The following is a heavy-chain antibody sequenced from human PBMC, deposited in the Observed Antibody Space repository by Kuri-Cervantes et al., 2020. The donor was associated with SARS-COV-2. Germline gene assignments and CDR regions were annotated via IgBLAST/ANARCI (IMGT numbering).Heavy chain of an antibody. Sequence: ASVKVSCKASGYTFTGYYMHWVRQAPGQGLEWMGWINPNSGGTNYAQKFQGRVTMTRDTSISTAHMELSRLRSEDTAVYYCARDSGGSYLDYWGQGTLVTVSS. CDR1: GYTFTGYY. V-gene: IGHV1-2*02. D-gene: IGHD1-26*01. J-gene: IGHJ4*02. CDR3: ARDSGGSYLDY. CDR2: INPNSGGT.